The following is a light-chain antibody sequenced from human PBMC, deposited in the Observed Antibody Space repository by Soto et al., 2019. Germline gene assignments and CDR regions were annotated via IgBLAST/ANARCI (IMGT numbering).Light chain of an antibody. CDR1: QTVFSNY. Sequence: EIVLTQSPGTLALSPGEIATLSCRATQTVFSNYIGWYQQKPGQAPRLLIYDASNRATGIPARFSGSGSGTDFTLTISSLEPDDFAVYYCQQRADWPITFGQGTRLEIK. J-gene: IGKJ5*01. CDR3: QQRADWPIT. CDR2: DAS. V-gene: IGKV3-11*01.